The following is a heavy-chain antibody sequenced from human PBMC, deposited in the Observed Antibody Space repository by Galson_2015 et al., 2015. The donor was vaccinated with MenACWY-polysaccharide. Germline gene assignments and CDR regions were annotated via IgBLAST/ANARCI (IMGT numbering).Heavy chain of an antibody. CDR1: GGSISSYY. J-gene: IGHJ4*02. CDR3: ARRGAWGIFDY. CDR2: IYYSGST. V-gene: IGHV4-59*08. D-gene: IGHD6-13*01. Sequence: SETLSLTCTVSGGSISSYYWSWIRQPPGKGLEWIGYIYYSGSTNYNPSLKSRVTISVDTSKNQFSLKLSSVTAADTAVYYCARRGAWGIFDYWGQGTLVTVSS.